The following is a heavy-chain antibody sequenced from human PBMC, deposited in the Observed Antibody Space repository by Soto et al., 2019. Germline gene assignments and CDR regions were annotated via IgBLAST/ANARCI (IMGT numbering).Heavy chain of an antibody. V-gene: IGHV5-51*01. CDR3: ARHRNYDILTGHPDY. J-gene: IGHJ4*02. Sequence: GESLKISCKGSGYSFTSYWIGWVRQMPAKGLEWMGIIYPGDSDTRYSPSFPGQVTISADKSIRTAYLQWSSLKASDTAVYYCARHRNYDILTGHPDYWGQGTLVTVSS. CDR1: GYSFTSYW. D-gene: IGHD3-9*01. CDR2: IYPGDSDT.